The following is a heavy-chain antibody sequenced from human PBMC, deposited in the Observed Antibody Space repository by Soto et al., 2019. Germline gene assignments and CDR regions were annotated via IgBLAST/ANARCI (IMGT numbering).Heavy chain of an antibody. V-gene: IGHV1-69*13. J-gene: IGHJ4*02. CDR2: IIPIFGTA. CDR3: AREGEGGIFAFY. Sequence: SVKVSCKASGGTFSSYAISWVRQAPGQGLEWMGGIIPIFGTANYAQKFQGRVTITADESTSTAYMELSSLRSEDTAVYYCAREGEGGIFAFYWGQGTLVTVSS. CDR1: GGTFSSYA. D-gene: IGHD3-3*01.